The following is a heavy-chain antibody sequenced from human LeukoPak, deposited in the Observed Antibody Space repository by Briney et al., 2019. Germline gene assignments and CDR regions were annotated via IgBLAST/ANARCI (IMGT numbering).Heavy chain of an antibody. CDR2: IYHSGRT. CDR3: ARGGYYGSGNDFRFDP. V-gene: IGHV4-59*01. CDR1: GGSISSFY. Sequence: SETLSLTCTVSGGSISSFYWSWIRQPPGKGLEWIGYIYHSGRTDYNPSLKSRVTISVDTSKNQFSLKLSSVTAADTAVYYCARGGYYGSGNDFRFDPWGQGTLVTVSS. D-gene: IGHD3-10*01. J-gene: IGHJ5*02.